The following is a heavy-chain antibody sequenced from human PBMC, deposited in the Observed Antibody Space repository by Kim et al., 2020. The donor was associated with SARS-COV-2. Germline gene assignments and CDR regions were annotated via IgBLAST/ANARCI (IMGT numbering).Heavy chain of an antibody. Sequence: SETLSLTCTVSGGSISSYYWSWIRQPPGKGLEWIGYIYYSGSTNYNPSLKSRVTISVDTSKNQFSLKLSSVTAADTAVYYCARAMVYAIKGAFDIWGQGTMVTVSS. D-gene: IGHD2-8*01. CDR1: GGSISSYY. CDR3: ARAMVYAIKGAFDI. V-gene: IGHV4-59*08. J-gene: IGHJ3*02. CDR2: IYYSGST.